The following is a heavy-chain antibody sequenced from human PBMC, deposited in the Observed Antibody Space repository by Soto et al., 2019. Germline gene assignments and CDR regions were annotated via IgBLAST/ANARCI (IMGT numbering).Heavy chain of an antibody. CDR3: ARDLRVSTVTTTDNWFDP. J-gene: IGHJ5*02. D-gene: IGHD4-17*01. CDR1: GYTFPSYY. V-gene: IGHV1-46*01. CDR2: INPSGGST. Sequence: ASVKVSCKASGYTFPSYYMHWVRQAPGKGLEWMGIINPSGGSTSYAQKFQGRVTMTRDTARSTVYMELSSLRSEDTAVYYCARDLRVSTVTTTDNWFDPWGQGTLVTVSS.